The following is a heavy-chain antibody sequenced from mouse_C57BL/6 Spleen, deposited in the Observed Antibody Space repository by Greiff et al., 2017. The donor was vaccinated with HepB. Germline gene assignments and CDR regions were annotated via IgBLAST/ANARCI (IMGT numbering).Heavy chain of an antibody. J-gene: IGHJ2*01. CDR3: ARGAYYGSSHFDY. D-gene: IGHD1-1*01. CDR1: GYAFTNYL. CDR2: INPGSGGT. V-gene: IGHV1-54*01. Sequence: QVQLQQSGAELVRPGTSVKVSCKASGYAFTNYLIEWVKQRPGQGLEWIGVINPGSGGTNYNEKFKGKATLTADKSSSTAYMQLSSLTSEDSAVYFCARGAYYGSSHFDYWGQGTTLTVSS.